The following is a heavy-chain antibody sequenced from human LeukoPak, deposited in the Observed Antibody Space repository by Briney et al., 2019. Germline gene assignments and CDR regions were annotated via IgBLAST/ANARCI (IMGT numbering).Heavy chain of an antibody. CDR2: ISYDGSNK. CDR3: ARALGGSTDY. V-gene: IGHV3-30*03. CDR1: GFTFSSYS. D-gene: IGHD2-15*01. J-gene: IGHJ4*02. Sequence: GGSLRLSCAASGFTFSSYSMNWVRQAPGKGLEWVAVISYDGSNKYYADSVKGRFTISRDNAENSLYLQMNSLRVEDTAVYYCARALGGSTDYWGQGTLVTVSS.